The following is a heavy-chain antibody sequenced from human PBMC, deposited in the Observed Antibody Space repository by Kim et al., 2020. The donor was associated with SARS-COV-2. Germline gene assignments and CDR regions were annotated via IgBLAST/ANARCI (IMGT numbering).Heavy chain of an antibody. V-gene: IGHV1-2*02. Sequence: ASVKVSCKASGYTFTGYYMHWVRQAPGQGLEWMGWINPNSGGTNYAQKFQGRVTMTRDTSISTAYMELSRLRSDDTAVYYCARGNWDCSSTSCYTGSTDYWGQGTLVTVSS. D-gene: IGHD2-2*02. CDR1: GYTFTGYY. CDR3: ARGNWDCSSTSCYTGSTDY. CDR2: INPNSGGT. J-gene: IGHJ4*02.